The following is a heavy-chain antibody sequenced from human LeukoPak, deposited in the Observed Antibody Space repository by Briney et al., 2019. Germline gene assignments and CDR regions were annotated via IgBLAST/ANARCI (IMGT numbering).Heavy chain of an antibody. V-gene: IGHV3-15*01. J-gene: IGHJ4*02. CDR1: GFTFSNAW. CDR2: IKSKTDGGTT. D-gene: IGHD2-15*01. Sequence: GGSLRLSCAASGFTFSNAWMYWVRQAPGKGLEWFGRIKSKTDGGTTDYAAPVKGRFTISRDDSKNTLYLQMNSLKTDDTAVYYCTTDKITVVAATPTFDHWGQGTLVTVSS. CDR3: TTDKITVVAATPTFDH.